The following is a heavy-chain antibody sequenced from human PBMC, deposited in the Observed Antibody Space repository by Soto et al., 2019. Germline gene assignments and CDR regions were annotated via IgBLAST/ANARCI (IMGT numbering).Heavy chain of an antibody. Sequence: EVKLVETGGRLVQPGGSLRLSCSASGFTFSSYGMNWVLQAPGKGLEWVSYISISSSTIYYADSVKGRFTISRDNSKNSLYLQMNSLRVEDTAVYYCASELAALTWFDPWGQGTLVTVAS. CDR2: ISISSSTI. CDR3: ASELAALTWFDP. V-gene: IGHV3-48*01. CDR1: GFTFSSYG. J-gene: IGHJ5*02. D-gene: IGHD1-1*01.